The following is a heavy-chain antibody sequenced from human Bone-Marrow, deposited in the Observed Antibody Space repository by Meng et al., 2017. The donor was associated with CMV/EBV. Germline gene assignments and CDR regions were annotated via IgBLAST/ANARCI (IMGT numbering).Heavy chain of an antibody. CDR1: GYTFTSYY. Sequence: ASVKVSCKASGYTFTSYYMHWVRQAPGQGLEWMGRINPSGGSTSYAQKFQGRVTMTRDTSTSTVYMELSSLRSEDTAVYYRARDLSDTYYDSSGYYPGYFDYWGQGTLVTVSS. J-gene: IGHJ4*02. D-gene: IGHD3-22*01. CDR3: ARDLSDTYYDSSGYYPGYFDY. V-gene: IGHV1-46*01. CDR2: INPSGGST.